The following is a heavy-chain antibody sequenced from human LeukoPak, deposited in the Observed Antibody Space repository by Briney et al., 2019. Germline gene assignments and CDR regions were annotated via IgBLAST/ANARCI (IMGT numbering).Heavy chain of an antibody. D-gene: IGHD1-26*01. CDR2: ISGSGGHT. J-gene: IGHJ4*02. CDR3: AKSDSWIVGADRAPFDY. V-gene: IGHV3-23*01. CDR1: GFTFSSYA. Sequence: GGSLRLSCAASGFTFSSYAMSWVRQAPEKGLEWVPVISGSGGHTYYADSVKGRFTISRDNSKNTLYLQMNSLRAEDTAIYYCAKSDSWIVGADRAPFDYWGQGTLVTVSS.